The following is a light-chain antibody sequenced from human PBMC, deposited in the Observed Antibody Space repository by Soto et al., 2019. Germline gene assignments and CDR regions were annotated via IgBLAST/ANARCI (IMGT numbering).Light chain of an antibody. Sequence: SYELTQPPSVSVSPGQTARITCSGDALPKKYVSWYQLKSGQAPVLVIYEDDKRPSGVSERISGSGSGTEVTLIINGAQVEDEGDYYCQSTDSSANLVIFGGGTKVTVL. J-gene: IGLJ2*01. CDR2: EDD. CDR1: ALPKKY. CDR3: QSTDSSANLVI. V-gene: IGLV3-10*01.